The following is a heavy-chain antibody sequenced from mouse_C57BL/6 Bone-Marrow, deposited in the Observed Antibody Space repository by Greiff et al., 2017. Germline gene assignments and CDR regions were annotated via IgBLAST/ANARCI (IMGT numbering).Heavy chain of an antibody. J-gene: IGHJ1*03. D-gene: IGHD2-5*01. V-gene: IGHV1-50*01. CDR2: IDPSDSYT. CDR3: ARETYDSNYGGVLDWYFDV. Sequence: QVQLQQSGAELVKPGASVKLSCKASGYTFTSYWMQWVKQRPGQGLEWIGEIDPSDSYTNYNQKFKGKATLTVDTSSSTAYMQLSSLTSEDSAVYYYARETYDSNYGGVLDWYFDVWGTGTTVTVSS. CDR1: GYTFTSYW.